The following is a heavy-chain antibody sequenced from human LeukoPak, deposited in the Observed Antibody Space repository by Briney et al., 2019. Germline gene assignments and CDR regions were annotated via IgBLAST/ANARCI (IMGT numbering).Heavy chain of an antibody. D-gene: IGHD3-22*01. V-gene: IGHV3-30*02. CDR2: IRYDGSNK. CDR1: GFIFSIYG. Sequence: PGGSLRLSCAVSGFIFSIYGTHWVRQAPGKGLEWVAFIRYDGSNKYYADSVKGRFTNSRDNSKNTLYLQMNSLRAEDTAVYYCAKDRFAMIVVVTLDYWGQGTLVTVSS. CDR3: AKDRFAMIVVVTLDY. J-gene: IGHJ4*02.